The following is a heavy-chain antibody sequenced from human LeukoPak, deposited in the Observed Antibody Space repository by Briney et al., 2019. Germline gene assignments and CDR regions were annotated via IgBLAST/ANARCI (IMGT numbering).Heavy chain of an antibody. V-gene: IGHV4-39*07. CDR2: IYYSGST. D-gene: IGHD3-3*01. CDR1: GGSISSSSYY. Sequence: PSETLSLTCTVSGGSISSSSYYWGWIRRPPGKGLEWIGSIYYSGSTYYNPSLKSRVTISVDTSKNQFSLKLSSVTAADTAVYYCARGYYDFWSGYYTVCFDPWGQGTLVTVSS. CDR3: ARGYYDFWSGYYTVCFDP. J-gene: IGHJ5*02.